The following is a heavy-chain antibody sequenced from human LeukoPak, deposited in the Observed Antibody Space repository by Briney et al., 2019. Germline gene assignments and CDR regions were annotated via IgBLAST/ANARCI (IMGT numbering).Heavy chain of an antibody. CDR1: GFTFSNYG. V-gene: IGHV3-30*18. CDR2: ISNDGSHK. J-gene: IGHJ4*02. Sequence: GGSLRLSCSASGFTFSNYGMHWVRQAPGKGLEWVAIISNDGSHKYYGDSVKGRFTISRDNSKNSLYLQMYSLRPEDTAVYYCAKDRGGRGYGDHHYWGQGILVTVSS. D-gene: IGHD4-17*01. CDR3: AKDRGGRGYGDHHY.